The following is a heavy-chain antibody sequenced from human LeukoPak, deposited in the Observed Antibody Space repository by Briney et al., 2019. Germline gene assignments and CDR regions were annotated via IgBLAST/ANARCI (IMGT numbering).Heavy chain of an antibody. CDR3: ARGVAAAGRRLDP. J-gene: IGHJ5*02. V-gene: IGHV1-2*02. CDR1: GYSFTDYY. CDR2: INPNSGGT. Sequence: ASVKVSCKTSGYSFTDYYIHWVRQAPGQGFEWLGWINPNSGGTKYARKFQDSVSMTRDTSINTAYMELSSLRLDDTAVYYCARGVAAAGRRLDPWGQGTLITVSS. D-gene: IGHD6-13*01.